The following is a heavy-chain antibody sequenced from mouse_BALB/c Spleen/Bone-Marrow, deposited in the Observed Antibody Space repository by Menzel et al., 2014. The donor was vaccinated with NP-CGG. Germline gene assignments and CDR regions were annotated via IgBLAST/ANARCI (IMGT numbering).Heavy chain of an antibody. Sequence: EVKLVESGGGLVQPGGSRKLSCAASGFTFSSFGMHWVRQTPEKGLEWVAYISSGSSTIYYADTVKGRFTISRDNPKNTLFLQVTSLRSEDTAMYYCTRGGNWDDFDYWAKAPLSQSPQ. D-gene: IGHD4-1*01. J-gene: IGHJ2*01. CDR2: ISSGSSTI. CDR1: GFTFSSFG. CDR3: TRGGNWDDFDY. V-gene: IGHV5-17*02.